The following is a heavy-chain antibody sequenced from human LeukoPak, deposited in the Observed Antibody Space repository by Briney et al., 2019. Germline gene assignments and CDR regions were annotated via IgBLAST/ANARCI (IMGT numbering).Heavy chain of an antibody. CDR1: GGSISSSSYY. D-gene: IGHD6-19*01. V-gene: IGHV4-39*01. Sequence: PSETLSLTCTVSGGSISSSSYYWGWIRQPPGKGLEWIGSIYYSGSTHYNPSPKSRVTISVDTSKNQFSLKLSSVTAADTAVYYCASGGWYAYYFDYWGQGTLVTVSS. CDR2: IYYSGST. CDR3: ASGGWYAYYFDY. J-gene: IGHJ4*02.